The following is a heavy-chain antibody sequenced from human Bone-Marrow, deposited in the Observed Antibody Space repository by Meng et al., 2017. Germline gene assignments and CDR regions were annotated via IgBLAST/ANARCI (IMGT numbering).Heavy chain of an antibody. CDR1: RLTCVSYY. Sequence: CVAVVKYTWVCLNITVTASRLTCVSYYIHWVRQAPGQGIELIGVVNSRRVATIYAQMFQGRVTMTRDTSTSTVYMALSSLGSEDTAVYYCARGLAVDEFDYWGQGTLVTVSS. CDR2: VNSRRVAT. CDR3: ARGLAVDEFDY. J-gene: IGHJ4*02. D-gene: IGHD2-15*01. V-gene: IGHV1-46*03.